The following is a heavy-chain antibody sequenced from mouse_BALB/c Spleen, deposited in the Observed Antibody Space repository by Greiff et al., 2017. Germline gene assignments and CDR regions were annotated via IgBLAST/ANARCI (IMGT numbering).Heavy chain of an antibody. J-gene: IGHJ1*01. CDR2: INPYNDGT. CDR1: GYTFTSYV. D-gene: IGHD1-1*01. CDR3: ARSNYGSSPKYFDV. Sequence: VQLKESGPELVKPGASVKMSCKASGYTFTSYVMHWVKQKPGQGLEWIGYINPYNDGTKYNEKFKGKATLTSDKSSSTAYMELSSLTSEDSAVYYCARSNYGSSPKYFDVWGAGTTVTVSS. V-gene: IGHV1-14*01.